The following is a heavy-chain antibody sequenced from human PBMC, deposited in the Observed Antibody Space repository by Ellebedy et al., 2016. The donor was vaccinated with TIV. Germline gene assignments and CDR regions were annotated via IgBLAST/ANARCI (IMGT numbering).Heavy chain of an antibody. D-gene: IGHD4-17*01. CDR3: ARDLIVTTVTTGLDY. V-gene: IGHV3-7*01. CDR1: GFTFSSYW. CDR2: IKQDGSEK. J-gene: IGHJ4*02. Sequence: GESLKISCAASGFTFSSYWMSWVRQAPGKGLEWVANIKQDGSEKYYVDSVKGRFTISRDNAKNSLYLQMNSLRADDTAVYYCARDLIVTTVTTGLDYWGQGTLVTVPS.